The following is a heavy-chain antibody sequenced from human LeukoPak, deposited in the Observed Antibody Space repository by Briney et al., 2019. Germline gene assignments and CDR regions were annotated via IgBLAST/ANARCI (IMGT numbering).Heavy chain of an antibody. V-gene: IGHV3-30*02. CDR2: IRYDEANK. CDR3: AKAYCGSTVCYGGGKIDY. J-gene: IGHJ4*02. D-gene: IGHD2-2*01. Sequence: GGSLRLSCAASGFTFIHWVRQAPGKGPEWVAFIRYDEANKYYADSVKGRFTISRDNSKNTLYPEMNSLRAEDTAVYYCAKAYCGSTVCYGGGKIDYWGQGTLVTVSS. CDR1: GFTFI.